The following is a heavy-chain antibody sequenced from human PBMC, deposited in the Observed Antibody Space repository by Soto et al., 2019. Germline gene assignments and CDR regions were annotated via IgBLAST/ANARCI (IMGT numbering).Heavy chain of an antibody. D-gene: IGHD6-6*01. V-gene: IGHV1-2*02. J-gene: IGHJ4*02. CDR1: GCTFTGYY. CDR3: ARSLSTIGARPDY. Sequence: AAVKVSCKACGCTFTGYYLHWVRQAPGQGLEYMGWINPNTGGTKYTQKFQGRVTMTRDTSTSTAYMELSSLSSDDTAVFYCARSLSTIGARPDYWGQGTLVTVSS. CDR2: INPNTGGT.